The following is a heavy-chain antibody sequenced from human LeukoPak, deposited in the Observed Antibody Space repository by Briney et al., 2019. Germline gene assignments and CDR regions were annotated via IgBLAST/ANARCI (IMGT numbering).Heavy chain of an antibody. Sequence: ASVKVSCKASGYTFDIYNVYWVRQATGKGLEWVGWMNPRTGFAGYAQKFQDRVNMTRNTFITTAYMELTSLRSEDTAVYFCARGGIRESNNVNYLYMDVWGKGTTVIVSS. CDR2: MNPRTGFA. J-gene: IGHJ6*04. CDR3: ARGGIRESNNVNYLYMDV. CDR1: GYTFDIYN. V-gene: IGHV1-8*01. D-gene: IGHD3-3*02.